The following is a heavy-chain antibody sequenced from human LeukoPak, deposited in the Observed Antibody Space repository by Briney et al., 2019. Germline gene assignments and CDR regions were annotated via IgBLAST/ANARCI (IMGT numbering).Heavy chain of an antibody. CDR2: IYYSGST. CDR3: ARHLGGGGTLDSFDY. D-gene: IGHD1-1*01. CDR1: GGSISSYY. Sequence: SETLSLTCTVSGGSISSYYWSWIRQPPGKGLEWIGYIYYSGSTNYNPSLKSRVTISVDTSKNQFSLKVSSVTAADTAVYFCARHLGGGGTLDSFDYWGQGTLVTVSS. J-gene: IGHJ4*02. V-gene: IGHV4-59*01.